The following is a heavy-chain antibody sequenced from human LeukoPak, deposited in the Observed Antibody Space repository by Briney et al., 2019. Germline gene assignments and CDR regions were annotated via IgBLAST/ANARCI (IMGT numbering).Heavy chain of an antibody. CDR2: IYAGDSET. V-gene: IGHV5-51*01. CDR1: GYDFTDYW. Sequence: GESLKISCEGSGYDFTDYWNAWGRQLPGKGLEYMGIIYAGDSETRYSPSFQGQVTMSVDKSISIAYLQWSGLKASDTAMYYCARVGKGSYPRNYFDYWGQGTLVTVSS. J-gene: IGHJ4*02. D-gene: IGHD1-26*01. CDR3: ARVGKGSYPRNYFDY.